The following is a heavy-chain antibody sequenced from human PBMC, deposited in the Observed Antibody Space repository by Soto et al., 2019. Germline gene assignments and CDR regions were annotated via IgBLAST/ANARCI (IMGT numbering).Heavy chain of an antibody. CDR3: ARDPRCSGGSCYSTFHY. Sequence: GGSLRLSCAASGFTFSSYWMSWVRQAPWKGLEWVANIKQDGSEKYYVDSVKGRFTISRDNAKNSLYLQMNSLRAEDTAVYYCARDPRCSGGSCYSTFHYWGQGTLVTVSS. D-gene: IGHD2-15*01. V-gene: IGHV3-7*03. J-gene: IGHJ4*02. CDR1: GFTFSSYW. CDR2: IKQDGSEK.